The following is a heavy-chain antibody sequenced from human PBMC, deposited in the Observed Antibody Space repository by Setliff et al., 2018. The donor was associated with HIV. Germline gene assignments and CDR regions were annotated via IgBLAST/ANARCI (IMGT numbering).Heavy chain of an antibody. Sequence: GGSLRLSCTASGFTFGDYAMSWVRQAPGKGLEWVGFIRSKAYGGTTEYAASVKGRFTISRDDSKSIAYLQMNSLKTEDTAVYYCTRDKSNWIDPWGQGTLVTVSS. CDR2: IRSKAYGGTT. J-gene: IGHJ5*02. CDR1: GFTFGDYA. CDR3: TRDKSNWIDP. V-gene: IGHV3-49*04.